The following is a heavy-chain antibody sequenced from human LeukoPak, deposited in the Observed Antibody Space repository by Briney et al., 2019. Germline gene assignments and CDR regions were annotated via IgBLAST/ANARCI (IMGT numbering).Heavy chain of an antibody. D-gene: IGHD6-13*01. J-gene: IGHJ4*02. CDR1: GFTFSSYS. Sequence: GRSLRLSCAASGFTFSSYSMNWVRQAPGKGLEWVSSISSSSYIYYADSVKGRFTISRDNAKNSLYLQMNSLRAEDTAVYYCARDQEQLVPPFDYWGQGTLSPSPQ. V-gene: IGHV3-21*01. CDR2: ISSSSYI. CDR3: ARDQEQLVPPFDY.